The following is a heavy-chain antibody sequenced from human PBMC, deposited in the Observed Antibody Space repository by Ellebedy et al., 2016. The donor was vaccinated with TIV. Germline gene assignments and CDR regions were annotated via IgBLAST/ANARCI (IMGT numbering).Heavy chain of an antibody. Sequence: PGGSLRLSCAASGFTYKKYSMNWVRQAPGKGLEWVSYISLTVTIYYADSVKDRFTISRDTDKNSLYLQMNSLRDEDTAVYYCARSVGPLDYWGQGTLVTVSS. D-gene: IGHD2-15*01. CDR2: ISLTVTI. CDR1: GFTYKKYS. CDR3: ARSVGPLDY. V-gene: IGHV3-48*02. J-gene: IGHJ4*02.